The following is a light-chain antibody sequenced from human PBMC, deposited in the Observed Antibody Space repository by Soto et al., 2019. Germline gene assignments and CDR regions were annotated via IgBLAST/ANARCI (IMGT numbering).Light chain of an antibody. CDR3: QRYGSSPLIT. V-gene: IGKV3-20*01. CDR2: GAS. J-gene: IGKJ5*01. CDR1: QSVGGN. Sequence: EIKMTQSPATLSVSPGERTTLFCRASQSVGGNLAWYQQKPGQSPRLLVYGASGRAAGLPDRFSGSGSGTDFTLTISRLEPEDFAVYFCQRYGSSPLITFGQGTRLEIK.